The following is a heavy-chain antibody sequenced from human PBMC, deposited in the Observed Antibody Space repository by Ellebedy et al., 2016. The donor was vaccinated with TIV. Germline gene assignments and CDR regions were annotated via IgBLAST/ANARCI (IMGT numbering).Heavy chain of an antibody. Sequence: GGSLRLXCAASGFTFSDYYMSWIRQAPGKGLEWVSYISSSSSYTNYADSVKGLFTISRDNAKNSLYLQMNSLRAEDTATYYCANKLVGARPFDYWGQGTLVTVSS. CDR2: ISSSSSYT. V-gene: IGHV3-11*03. CDR3: ANKLVGARPFDY. D-gene: IGHD1-26*01. J-gene: IGHJ4*02. CDR1: GFTFSDYY.